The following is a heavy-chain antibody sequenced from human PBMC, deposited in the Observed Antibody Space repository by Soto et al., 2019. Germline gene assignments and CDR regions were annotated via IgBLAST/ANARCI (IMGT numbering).Heavy chain of an antibody. Sequence: EVQLVESGGGLVQPGGSLRLSCAASGFTFSSYWMSWVRQAPGKGLEWVANIKQDGSEKYYVDSVKGRFTISRDNAKNSLYLQMNSLRAEDTAVYYCARGTCSGGSCLDYWGQGTLVTVSS. CDR3: ARGTCSGGSCLDY. J-gene: IGHJ4*02. D-gene: IGHD2-15*01. CDR2: IKQDGSEK. V-gene: IGHV3-7*03. CDR1: GFTFSSYW.